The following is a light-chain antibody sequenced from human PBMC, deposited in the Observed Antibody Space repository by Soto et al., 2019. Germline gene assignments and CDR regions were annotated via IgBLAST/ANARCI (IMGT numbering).Light chain of an antibody. J-gene: IGLJ2*01. CDR1: GSDVGGYNY. CDR3: SSYSSTSTLVV. V-gene: IGLV2-14*01. CDR2: GVS. Sequence: QSVLTQPASVSGSPGQSITISCTGTGSDVGGYNYVSWYQQHPGKAPKLMIYGVSNRPSGVSNRFSASKSGNTASLTISGLQAEDEADYYCSSYSSTSTLVVFGGGTKLTVL.